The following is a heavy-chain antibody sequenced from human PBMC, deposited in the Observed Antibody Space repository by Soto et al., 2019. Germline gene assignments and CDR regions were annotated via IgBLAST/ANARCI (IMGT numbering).Heavy chain of an antibody. CDR1: GGSISSSNW. Sequence: QVQLQESGPGLVKPSGTLSLTCAVSGGSISSSNWWSWVRQPPGKGLEWIGEIYHSGSTNYNPSLKSRVTISVDKSKNQFSLRLSSVTAADTAVYYCARDQLWFGDFNTWGMDVWGQGTTVTVSS. J-gene: IGHJ6*02. CDR2: IYHSGST. D-gene: IGHD3-10*01. V-gene: IGHV4-4*02. CDR3: ARDQLWFGDFNTWGMDV.